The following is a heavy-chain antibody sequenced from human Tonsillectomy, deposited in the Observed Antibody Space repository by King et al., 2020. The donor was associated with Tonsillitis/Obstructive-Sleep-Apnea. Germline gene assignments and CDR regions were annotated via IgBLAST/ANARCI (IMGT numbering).Heavy chain of an antibody. CDR1: GFTFNNYA. V-gene: IGHV3-23*04. Sequence: VQLVQSGGGLAQPGGSLRLSCAASGFTFNNYAMSWVHQAPGKGLEWISTISGSGGNTFYADSVKGRFTISRDNSKHSVYLQMNSLRVEDTAVYYCAKDLLSDVTSIRFGWFVPGGQGLLVTVSS. CDR2: ISGSGGNT. J-gene: IGHJ5*02. D-gene: IGHD3-10*01. CDR3: AKDLLSDVTSIRFGWFVP.